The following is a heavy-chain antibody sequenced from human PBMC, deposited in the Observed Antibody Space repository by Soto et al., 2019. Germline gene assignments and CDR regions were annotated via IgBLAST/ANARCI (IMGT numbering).Heavy chain of an antibody. CDR1: GFTFSSYG. D-gene: IGHD6-13*01. J-gene: IGHJ3*02. CDR3: AKDAEVRIAAAPDAFDI. CDR2: ISYDGSNK. V-gene: IGHV3-30*18. Sequence: QVQLVESGGGVVQPGRSLRLSCAASGFTFSSYGMHWVRQAPGKGLGWVAVISYDGSNKYYADSVKSRFTISRDNSKNTLYLQMNSLRAEDTAVYYCAKDAEVRIAAAPDAFDIRGQGTMVTVSS.